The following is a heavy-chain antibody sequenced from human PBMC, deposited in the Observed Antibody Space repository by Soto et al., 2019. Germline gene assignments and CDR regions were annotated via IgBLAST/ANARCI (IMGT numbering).Heavy chain of an antibody. D-gene: IGHD3-16*01. CDR2: INPNSGGT. J-gene: IGHJ4*02. CDR3: GRDIGGISGIDY. Sequence: ASVKVSCKASGYIFNGYYRQWVRQVPGQGFEWMGWINPNSGGTNFAQKFEGRITMTRDPSISTAYMELSGLRFGDSALYYCGRDIGGISGIDYWGQGTPVTVSS. CDR1: GYIFNGYY. V-gene: IGHV1-2*02.